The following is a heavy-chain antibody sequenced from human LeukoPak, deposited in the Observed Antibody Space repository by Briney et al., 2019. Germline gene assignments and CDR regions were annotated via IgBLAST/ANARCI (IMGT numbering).Heavy chain of an antibody. CDR2: MNPNSGNT. J-gene: IGHJ6*02. Sequence: ASVKVSCKASGYTFTSYDINWVRQATGQGLEWMGWMNPNSGNTGYAQKFQGRVTMTRNTSISTAYMDLSSLRSADTAVYYCARGALWGSSWSTIYYYYYGMDVWGQGTTVTVSS. CDR1: GYTFTSYD. CDR3: ARGALWGSSWSTIYYYYYGMDV. V-gene: IGHV1-8*01. D-gene: IGHD6-13*01.